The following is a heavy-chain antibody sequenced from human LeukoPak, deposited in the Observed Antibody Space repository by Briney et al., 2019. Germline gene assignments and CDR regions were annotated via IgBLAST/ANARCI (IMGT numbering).Heavy chain of an antibody. Sequence: PSETLSLTCAVYGGSFSGYYWSWIRQPPGKGLEWIGEINHSGSTSYNPSLKSRVTISADTSKNQFSLKMNSVTAAGTAVYYCTSGNYYQDYWGQGTVVTVSP. D-gene: IGHD1-26*01. J-gene: IGHJ4*02. CDR1: GGSFSGYY. CDR3: TSGNYYQDY. CDR2: INHSGST. V-gene: IGHV4-34*01.